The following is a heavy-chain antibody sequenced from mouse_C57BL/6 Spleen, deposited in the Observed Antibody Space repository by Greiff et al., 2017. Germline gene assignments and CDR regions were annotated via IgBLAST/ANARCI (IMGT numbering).Heavy chain of an antibody. CDR3: ARDDYDRYYYAMDY. J-gene: IGHJ4*01. CDR2: ISYDGSN. D-gene: IGHD2-4*01. V-gene: IGHV3-6*01. CDR1: GYSITSGYY. Sequence: EVQLQQSGPGLVKPSQSLSLTCSVTGYSITSGYYWNWIRQFPGNKLEWMGYISYDGSNNYNPSLKNRISITRDTSKNQFFLKLNSVTTEDTATYYCARDDYDRYYYAMDYWGQGTSVTVSS.